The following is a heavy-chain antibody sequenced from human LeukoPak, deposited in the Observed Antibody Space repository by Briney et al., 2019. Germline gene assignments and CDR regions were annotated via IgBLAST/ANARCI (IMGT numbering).Heavy chain of an antibody. Sequence: GGSLRLSCAASGFTFSSYWMSWVRQAPGKGLEWVANIKQDGSEKYYVDSVKGRFTISRDNAKNSLYLQMNSLRAEDTAVYYCARDHGSSWYPYYYGMDVWGQGTTVTVSS. CDR3: ARDHGSSWYPYYYGMDV. J-gene: IGHJ6*02. CDR1: GFTFSSYW. D-gene: IGHD6-13*01. CDR2: IKQDGSEK. V-gene: IGHV3-7*01.